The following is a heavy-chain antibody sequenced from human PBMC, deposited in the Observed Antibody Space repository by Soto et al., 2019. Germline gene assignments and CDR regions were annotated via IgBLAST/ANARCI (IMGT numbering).Heavy chain of an antibody. CDR2: IDPSDSQT. Sequence: GESLKISCKGSGYSFAGYWITWVRQKPGKGLEWMGRIDPSDSQTYYSPSFRGHVTIAVTKSITTVFLQWSSLRASDTAMYYCARQIYDSDTGPNYQYYFDSWGQGTPVTVSS. V-gene: IGHV5-10-1*01. CDR3: ARQIYDSDTGPNYQYYFDS. D-gene: IGHD3-22*01. J-gene: IGHJ4*02. CDR1: GYSFAGYW.